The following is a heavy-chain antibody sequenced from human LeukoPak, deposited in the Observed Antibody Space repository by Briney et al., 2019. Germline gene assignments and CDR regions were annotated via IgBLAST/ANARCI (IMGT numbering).Heavy chain of an antibody. D-gene: IGHD5-12*01. CDR1: GGSISSGDYY. Sequence: SETLSLTCTVSGGSISSGDYYWSWIRQSPGKGLEWIGYIYYSGSTYYNPSLKSRVTISVDTSKNQFSLKLSSVTAADTAVYYCARDSGYDLMDYWGQGTLVTVSS. CDR2: IYYSGST. V-gene: IGHV4-30-4*01. CDR3: ARDSGYDLMDY. J-gene: IGHJ4*02.